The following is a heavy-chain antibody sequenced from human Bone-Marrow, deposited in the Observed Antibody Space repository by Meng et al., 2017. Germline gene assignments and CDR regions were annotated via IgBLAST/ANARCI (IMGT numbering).Heavy chain of an antibody. V-gene: IGHV1-18*01. D-gene: IGHD6-13*01. CDR1: GYSFTSYG. CDR3: ASSAAGTVQYFQH. Sequence: QVQRVQSGAEVTKPGASVKVSCKSSGYSFTSYGISWVRQAPGQGLEWMGWISAYNGNTNYAQKLQGRVTMTTDTSTSTAYMELRSLRSDDTAVYYCASSAAGTVQYFQHWGQGTLVTVSS. J-gene: IGHJ1*01. CDR2: ISAYNGNT.